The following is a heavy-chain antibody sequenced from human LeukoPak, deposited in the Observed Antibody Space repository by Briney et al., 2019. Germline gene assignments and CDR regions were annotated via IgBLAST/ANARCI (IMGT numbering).Heavy chain of an antibody. CDR3: ASGRWEPYDAFDI. J-gene: IGHJ3*02. Sequence: GGSLRLSCAASGFTFSSYGMHWVRQAPGQGLEWMGWINPNSGGTNYAQKFQGRVTMTRDTSISTAYMELSRLRSDDTALYHCASGRWEPYDAFDIWGQGTMVTVSS. D-gene: IGHD1-26*01. CDR2: INPNSGGT. CDR1: GFTFSSYG. V-gene: IGHV1-2*02.